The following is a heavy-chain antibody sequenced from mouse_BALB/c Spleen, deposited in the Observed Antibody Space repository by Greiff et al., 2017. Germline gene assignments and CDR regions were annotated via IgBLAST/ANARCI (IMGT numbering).Heavy chain of an antibody. CDR3: AGWDVDYAMDY. J-gene: IGHJ4*01. Sequence: EVQLQESGPGLVKPSQSLSLTCTVTGYSITSDYAWNWIRQFPGNKLEWMGYISYSGSTSYNPSLKSRISITRDTSKNQFFLQLNSVTTEDTATYYCAGWDVDYAMDYWGQGTSVTVSS. CDR1: GYSITSDYA. V-gene: IGHV3-2*02. CDR2: ISYSGST. D-gene: IGHD4-1*01.